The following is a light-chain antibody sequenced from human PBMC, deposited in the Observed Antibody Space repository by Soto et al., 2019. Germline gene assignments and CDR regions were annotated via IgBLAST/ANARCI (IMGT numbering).Light chain of an antibody. V-gene: IGLV2-11*01. CDR1: SSDVGGYNY. Sequence: QSALTQARSVSGSPGQSVTISCTGTSSDVGGYNYVSWYQQYPGKAPKLMIYDVNKWPSGVPDRFSGSKSGTTASLTISGLQAEDEADYYCCSYAGSYTWVFGGGTKLTVL. CDR3: CSYAGSYTWV. CDR2: DVN. J-gene: IGLJ3*02.